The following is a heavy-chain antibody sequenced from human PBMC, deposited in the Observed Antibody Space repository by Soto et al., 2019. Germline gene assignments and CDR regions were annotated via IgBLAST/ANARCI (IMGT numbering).Heavy chain of an antibody. CDR1: GGTFSSYA. D-gene: IGHD6-13*01. CDR2: IIPIFGTA. Sequence: QVQLVQSGAEVKKPGSSVKVSCKASGGTFSSYAISWVRQAPGQGLEWMGGIIPIFGTANYAQKFQGRVTITADESTSTAYRELSSLRSEDTAVYYCARDLAAADYYYDGMDVWGQGTTVTVSS. CDR3: ARDLAAADYYYDGMDV. J-gene: IGHJ6*02. V-gene: IGHV1-69*12.